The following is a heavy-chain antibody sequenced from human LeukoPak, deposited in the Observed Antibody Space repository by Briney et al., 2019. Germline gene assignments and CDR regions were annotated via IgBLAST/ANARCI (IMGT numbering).Heavy chain of an antibody. V-gene: IGHV3-7*01. J-gene: IGHJ6*02. CDR3: ARDRYSSQYYYYYGMDV. D-gene: IGHD6-19*01. CDR1: GFTFSSYW. Sequence: GGSLRLSCAASGFTFSSYWMSWVRQAPGKGLEWVANIKQDGSEKYYVDSVKGRFTISRDNAKNSLYLQMNSLRAEDTAVYYCARDRYSSQYYYYYGMDVWGQGTTVTVSS. CDR2: IKQDGSEK.